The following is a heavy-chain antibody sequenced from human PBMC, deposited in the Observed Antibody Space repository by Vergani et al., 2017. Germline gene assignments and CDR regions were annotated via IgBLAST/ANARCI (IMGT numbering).Heavy chain of an antibody. CDR2: SYTSGST. D-gene: IGHD3-22*01. Sequence: QVQLQESGPGLVKPSETLSLTCTVSGGSISSYYWSWIRQPAGKGLEWIGRSYTSGSTNYNPSLKSRVTMSVDTSKNQLSLKLSSVTAADTAVYCCARDLSRYYGSSGYYLSFDDWGQGTLVTVSS. J-gene: IGHJ4*02. CDR1: GGSISSYY. CDR3: ARDLSRYYGSSGYYLSFDD. V-gene: IGHV4-4*07.